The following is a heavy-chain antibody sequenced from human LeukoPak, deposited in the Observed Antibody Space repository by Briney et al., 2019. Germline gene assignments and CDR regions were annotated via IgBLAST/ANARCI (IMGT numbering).Heavy chain of an antibody. CDR1: GGSFSGYY. Sequence: PSETLSLTCAVYGGSFSGYYWRWIRQPPGKGLEWIGEINHSGSTNYNPSLKSRVTISVDTSKNQFSLKLSSVTAADTAMYYCSRDRIAGYAYYYYMDVWGKGTTVTVSS. CDR3: SRDRIAGYAYYYYMDV. V-gene: IGHV4-34*01. D-gene: IGHD3-16*01. CDR2: INHSGST. J-gene: IGHJ6*03.